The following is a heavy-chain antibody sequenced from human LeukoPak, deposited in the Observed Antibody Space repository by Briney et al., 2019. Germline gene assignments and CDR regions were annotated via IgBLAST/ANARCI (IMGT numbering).Heavy chain of an antibody. D-gene: IGHD3-3*01. Sequence: GGSLRLSCAASGFTFSSYWMHWVRQAPGKGLVWVSRINSDGSSTSYADSVKGRFTISRDNAKNTLYLQMNSLRAEDTAVYYCGLRFLEWTKDNWFDPWGQGTLVTVSS. CDR2: INSDGSST. CDR1: GFTFSSYW. CDR3: GLRFLEWTKDNWFDP. V-gene: IGHV3-74*01. J-gene: IGHJ5*02.